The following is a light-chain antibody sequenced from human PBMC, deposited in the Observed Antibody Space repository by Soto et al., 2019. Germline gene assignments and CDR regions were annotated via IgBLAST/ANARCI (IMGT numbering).Light chain of an antibody. CDR2: EAS. Sequence: DIRMTQSPSTLSASVGDRVTITCRASQSISSWLAWYQQKPGKAPKLLIYEASNLEGGVPSRFSGSGSGTEFTLTISSLQPDDFATYYCQQYSFYYTFGQGTKLEIK. CDR3: QQYSFYYT. J-gene: IGKJ2*01. V-gene: IGKV1-5*03. CDR1: QSISSW.